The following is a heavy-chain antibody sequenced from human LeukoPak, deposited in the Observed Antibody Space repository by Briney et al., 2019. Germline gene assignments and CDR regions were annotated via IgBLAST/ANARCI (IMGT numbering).Heavy chain of an antibody. CDR1: GGSISSYY. J-gene: IGHJ6*03. D-gene: IGHD2-2*01. CDR2: IYYSGST. CDR3: ARGDKFHCSSTSCYALYYMDV. Sequence: PSETLSLTCTVSGGSISSYYWSWIRQPPGKGLEWIGYIYYSGSTNYNPSLKSRVTISVDTSKNQFSLKLSSVTAADTAVYYCARGDKFHCSSTSCYALYYMDVWGKGTTVTISS. V-gene: IGHV4-59*01.